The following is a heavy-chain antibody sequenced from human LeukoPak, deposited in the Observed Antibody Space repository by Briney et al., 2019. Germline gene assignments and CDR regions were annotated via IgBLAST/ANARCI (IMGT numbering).Heavy chain of an antibody. CDR2: ISGSGGST. J-gene: IGHJ4*02. D-gene: IGHD2-15*01. V-gene: IGHV3-23*01. Sequence: GGSLRLSCAASGFTFSSYAMSWVRQAPGKGLEWVSAISGSGGSTYYADSVKGRFTISRDSSKNTLYLQMNSLRAEDTAVYYCARDRCSGGSCYVQDYWGQGTLVTVSS. CDR1: GFTFSSYA. CDR3: ARDRCSGGSCYVQDY.